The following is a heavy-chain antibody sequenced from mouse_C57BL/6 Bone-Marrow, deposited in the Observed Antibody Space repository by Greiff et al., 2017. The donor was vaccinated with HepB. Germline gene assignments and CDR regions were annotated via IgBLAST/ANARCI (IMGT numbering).Heavy chain of an antibody. J-gene: IGHJ1*03. Sequence: QVQLQQPGTELVKPGASVKLSCKASGYTFTSYWMHWVKQRPGQGLEWIGNINPSNGGTNYNEKFKSKATLTVDKSSSTAYMQLSSLTSEDSAVYYGAGHDGNSLYWYFDVWGTGTTVTVSS. V-gene: IGHV1-53*01. CDR1: GYTFTSYW. CDR2: INPSNGGT. CDR3: AGHDGNSLYWYFDV. D-gene: IGHD2-3*01.